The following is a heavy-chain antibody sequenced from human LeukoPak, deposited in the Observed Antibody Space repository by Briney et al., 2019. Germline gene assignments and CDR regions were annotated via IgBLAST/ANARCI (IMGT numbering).Heavy chain of an antibody. CDR3: ARVMATTLDY. Sequence: SVKVSCKASRGTFSSYAISWVRQAPGQGLEWMGRITPILGIANYAQKFQGRVTITADKSTSTAYMELSSLRSEDTAVYYCARVMATTLDYWGQGTLVTVSS. CDR2: ITPILGIA. CDR1: RGTFSSYA. V-gene: IGHV1-69*04. D-gene: IGHD5-12*01. J-gene: IGHJ4*02.